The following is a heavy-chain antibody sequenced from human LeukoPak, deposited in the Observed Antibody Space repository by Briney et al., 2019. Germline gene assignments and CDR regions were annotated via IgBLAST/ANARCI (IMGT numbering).Heavy chain of an antibody. CDR1: GYTFTSYA. V-gene: IGHV1-3*01. CDR2: INAGNGNT. Sequence: ASVKVSCKASGYTFTSYAMHWVRQAPGQRLEWMGWINAGNGNTKYSQKFQGRVTMTRDTSTSTVYMELSSLRSEDTAVYYCARLYCSGGSCFDYWGQGTLVTVSS. J-gene: IGHJ4*02. CDR3: ARLYCSGGSCFDY. D-gene: IGHD2-15*01.